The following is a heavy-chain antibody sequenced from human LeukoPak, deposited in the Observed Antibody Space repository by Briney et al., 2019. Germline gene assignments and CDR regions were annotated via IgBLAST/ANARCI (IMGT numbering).Heavy chain of an antibody. D-gene: IGHD3-16*01. J-gene: IGHJ4*02. CDR1: GFIFNDYS. CDR2: LTWNSGYI. CDR3: AKRANPDFTPGAYFDY. V-gene: IGHV3-9*01. Sequence: GGSLRLSCAACGFIFNDYSMQWVRQAPARGLVGVSGLTWNSGYIAYADSVKGRFTISRDNAKNSLYLQMNNLRPEDTALYYFAKRANPDFTPGAYFDYWGQGTLVTVSS.